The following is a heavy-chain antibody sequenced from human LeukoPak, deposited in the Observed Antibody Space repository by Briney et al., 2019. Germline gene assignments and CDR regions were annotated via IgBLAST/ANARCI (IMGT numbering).Heavy chain of an antibody. V-gene: IGHV5-51*01. CDR2: IYPGDSDT. J-gene: IGHJ3*02. CDR1: GYSFTSYW. CDR3: ARRVAAAGTTWDAFDI. Sequence: HGESLKISCKGSGYSFTSYWIGWVRQMPGKGLEWMGIIYPGDSDTRYSPSFQGQVTISADKSISTAYLQWSSLKASDTAMYYCARRVAAAGTTWDAFDIWGQGTMVTVSS. D-gene: IGHD6-13*01.